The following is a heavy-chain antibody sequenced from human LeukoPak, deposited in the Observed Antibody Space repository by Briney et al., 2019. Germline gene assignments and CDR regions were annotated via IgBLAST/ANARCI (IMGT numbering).Heavy chain of an antibody. CDR1: GGSISSYY. Sequence: TSETLSLTCTVSGGSISSYYWSWIRQPPGKGLEWIGYIYYSGSTNYNPSLKSRVTISVDTSKNQFSLKLSSVTAADTAVYYCAREVSDQLLWGIDYWGQGTLVTVSS. CDR2: IYYSGST. J-gene: IGHJ4*02. CDR3: AREVSDQLLWGIDY. D-gene: IGHD2-2*01. V-gene: IGHV4-59*01.